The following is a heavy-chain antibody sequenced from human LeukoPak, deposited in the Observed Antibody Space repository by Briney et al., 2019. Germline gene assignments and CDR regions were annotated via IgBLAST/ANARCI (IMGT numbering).Heavy chain of an antibody. CDR1: GGTISSSTYY. J-gene: IGHJ4*02. Sequence: PSETLSLTCTVSGGTISSSTYYWGWLRQPPGKGLEWIGSIYYSGSTYYNPSLMSRVTISVVTSKSQFSLKLSSVTAADTAVYYCTRSTVAGTRKVDYWGQGALVTVSS. D-gene: IGHD6-19*01. CDR3: TRSTVAGTRKVDY. V-gene: IGHV4-39*01. CDR2: IYYSGST.